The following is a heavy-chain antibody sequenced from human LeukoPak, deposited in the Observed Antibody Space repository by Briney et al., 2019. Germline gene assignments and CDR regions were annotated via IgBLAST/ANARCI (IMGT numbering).Heavy chain of an antibody. CDR1: GYSFTSYW. D-gene: IGHD1-26*01. J-gene: IGHJ4*02. CDR3: ARRVNTGNYYYFDY. V-gene: IGHV5-51*01. CDR2: IYPGDSDT. Sequence: GESLKISCKGSGYSFTSYWIGWVRQLPGKGLEWMGIIYPGDSDTRYSPSFQGQVTISADTSISTAYLQWSSLQASDTAIYYCARRVNTGNYYYFDYWGQGTLVTVSS.